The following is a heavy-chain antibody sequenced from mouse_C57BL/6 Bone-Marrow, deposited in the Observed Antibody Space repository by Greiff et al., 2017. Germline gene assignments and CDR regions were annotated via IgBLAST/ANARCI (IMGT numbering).Heavy chain of an antibody. D-gene: IGHD1-1*02. CDR1: GYTFTSYE. V-gene: IGHV1-85*01. CDR3: ARYPYGHYAIDY. CDR2: IYPRDGNT. J-gene: IGHJ4*01. Sequence: QVQLQQPGPELVKPGASVKLSCKASGYTFTSYEINWVKQRPGQGLEWIGEIYPRDGNTKYNEQFKGKATLTVDTSSSTAYMELHSLTSEDSAVDFCARYPYGHYAIDYWGQGTSVTVSS.